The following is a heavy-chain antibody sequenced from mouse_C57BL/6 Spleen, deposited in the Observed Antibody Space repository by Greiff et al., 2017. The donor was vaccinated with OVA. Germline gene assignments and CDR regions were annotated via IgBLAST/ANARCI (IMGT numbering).Heavy chain of an antibody. V-gene: IGHV1-15*01. CDR1: GYTFTDYE. Sequence: QVQLQQSGAELVRPGASVTLSCKASGYTFTDYEMHWVKQTPVHGLEWIGAIDPETGGTAYNQKFKGKAILTADKSSSTAYMELRSLTSEDSAVYYCTRSGSSYVAWFAYWGQGTLVTVSA. CDR3: TRSGSSYVAWFAY. J-gene: IGHJ3*01. CDR2: IDPETGGT. D-gene: IGHD1-1*01.